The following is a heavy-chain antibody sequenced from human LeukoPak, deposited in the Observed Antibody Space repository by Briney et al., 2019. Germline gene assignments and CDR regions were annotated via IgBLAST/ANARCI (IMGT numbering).Heavy chain of an antibody. Sequence: NPSETLSLTCTVSGGSISSSSYYWGWIRQPPGKGLEWIGSIYYSGSTYYNPSLKSRVTISVDTSKNQFSLKLSSVTAADTAVYYCARHYSTVTTDDWFAPWGQGTLVTVSS. D-gene: IGHD4-17*01. V-gene: IGHV4-39*01. CDR2: IYYSGST. CDR3: ARHYSTVTTDDWFAP. J-gene: IGHJ5*02. CDR1: GGSISSSSYY.